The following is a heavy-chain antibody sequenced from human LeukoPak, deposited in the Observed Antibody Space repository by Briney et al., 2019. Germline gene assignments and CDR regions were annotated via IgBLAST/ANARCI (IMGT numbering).Heavy chain of an antibody. CDR1: GGSISTYY. V-gene: IGHV4-59*01. CDR3: ARGGAARLHFQN. Sequence: PSETLSLTCTVSGGSISTYYWNWIRQPPGKGLEWIGYIYHSGSTNYNPSLQSRVTISVDTSKNQISLNLNSVTAADTAMYYCARGGAARLHFQNWGQGTLVTVSS. J-gene: IGHJ1*01. CDR2: IYHSGST. D-gene: IGHD6-6*01.